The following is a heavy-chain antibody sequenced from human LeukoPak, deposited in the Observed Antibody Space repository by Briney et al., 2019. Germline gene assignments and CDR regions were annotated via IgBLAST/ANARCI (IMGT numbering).Heavy chain of an antibody. J-gene: IGHJ4*02. CDR3: AVNYDFWSGSKANFDY. V-gene: IGHV1-2*02. CDR1: GYTFTGYY. D-gene: IGHD3-3*01. CDR2: INPNSGGT. Sequence: GSVKVSCKASGYTFTGYYMHWVRQAPGQGLEWMGWINPNSGGTNYAQKFQGRVTMTRDTSISTAYMELSRPRSDDTAVYYCAVNYDFWSGSKANFDYWGQGTLVTVSS.